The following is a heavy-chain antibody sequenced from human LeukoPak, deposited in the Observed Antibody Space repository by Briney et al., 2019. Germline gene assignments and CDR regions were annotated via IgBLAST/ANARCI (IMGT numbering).Heavy chain of an antibody. V-gene: IGHV3-66*01. J-gene: IGHJ4*02. CDR2: IYSGDRT. D-gene: IGHD3-10*01. CDR3: ARDVRKQGLWS. Sequence: PGGSLRLSCVASGFTFSSHAMTWVRQAPGKGLEWVSIIYSGDRTDYADSLKGRFTISRDTSKNTLYLQMSSLRAEDTAVYYCARDVRKQGLWSWGQGTLVTVSS. CDR1: GFTFSSHA.